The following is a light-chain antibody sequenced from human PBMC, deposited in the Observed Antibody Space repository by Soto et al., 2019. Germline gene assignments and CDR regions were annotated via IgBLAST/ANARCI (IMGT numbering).Light chain of an antibody. J-gene: IGKJ1*01. CDR2: NAS. CDR1: QSISTW. CDR3: QHYNSYPRT. Sequence: DILMTQSPSTLSPSIEDRVTITCRASQSISTWVAWYQQQPGKAPNLLIYNASNLQGGVPSRFSGSGSGREFSLTISSLHPDDFANYFCQHYNSYPRTFGQGTKVDIK. V-gene: IGKV1-5*01.